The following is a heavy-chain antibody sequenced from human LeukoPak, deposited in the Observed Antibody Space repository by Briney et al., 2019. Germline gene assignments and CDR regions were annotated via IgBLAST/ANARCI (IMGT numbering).Heavy chain of an antibody. D-gene: IGHD1-1*01. CDR1: GDSISTYY. Sequence: SETLSLTCTVSGDSISTYYWSWLRQPPGKALEWIGYIYHSGNTNYNPSLKTRFTISVDTSKNQFSLKVSSVAAADTAVYYCARVGEYSFDYWGQGTLVTVSS. CDR2: IYHSGNT. CDR3: ARVGEYSFDY. J-gene: IGHJ4*02. V-gene: IGHV4-59*01.